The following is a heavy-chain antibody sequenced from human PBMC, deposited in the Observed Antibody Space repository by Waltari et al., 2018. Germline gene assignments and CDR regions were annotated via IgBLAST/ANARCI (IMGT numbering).Heavy chain of an antibody. D-gene: IGHD1-26*01. Sequence: QVQLQQWGAGLLKPSETLSLTCAVYGGSFSGYYWSWIRQAPGKGLEWVSYISSSSSTIYYADSVKGRFTISRDNAKNSLYLQMNSLRAEDTAVYYCARDQVGATSLSWYYGMDVWGQGTTVTVSS. CDR1: GGSFSGYY. CDR3: ARDQVGATSLSWYYGMDV. J-gene: IGHJ6*02. CDR2: ISSSSSTI. V-gene: IGHV3-11*04.